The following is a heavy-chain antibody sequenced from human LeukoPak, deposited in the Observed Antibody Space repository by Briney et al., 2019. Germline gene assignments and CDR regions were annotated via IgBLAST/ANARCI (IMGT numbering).Heavy chain of an antibody. J-gene: IGHJ4*02. CDR3: ARDAVVAVAGMYYFDF. Sequence: PGGSLRLSCAASGFTFSSYWMSWVRQAPGKGLEWVANIKQDGSEKYYVDCVKGRFTSSRDNAKNSLYLQMNSLRAEDTAVYYCARDAVVAVAGMYYFDFWGQGTLVTVSS. D-gene: IGHD6-19*01. CDR1: GFTFSSYW. CDR2: IKQDGSEK. V-gene: IGHV3-7*01.